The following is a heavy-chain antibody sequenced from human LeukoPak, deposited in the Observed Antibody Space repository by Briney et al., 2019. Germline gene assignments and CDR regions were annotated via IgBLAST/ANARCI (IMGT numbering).Heavy chain of an antibody. CDR1: GGSVSSGSYY. CDR2: IYYSGST. D-gene: IGHD3-3*01. Sequence: SETLSLTCTVSGGSVSSGSYYWSWIRQPPGKGLEWIGYIYYSGSTNYNPSLKSRVTISVDTSKNQFSLKLSSVTAADTAVYYCAREGNGYSVFWSGYYPGGGFDPGGRETLVTVSS. CDR3: AREGNGYSVFWSGYYPGGGFDP. V-gene: IGHV4-61*01. J-gene: IGHJ5*02.